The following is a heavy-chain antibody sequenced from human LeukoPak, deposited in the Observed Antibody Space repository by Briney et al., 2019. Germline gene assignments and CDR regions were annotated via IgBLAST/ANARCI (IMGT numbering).Heavy chain of an antibody. V-gene: IGHV3-23*01. J-gene: IGHJ6*02. D-gene: IGHD3-10*01. CDR3: AKGGDYYGSGSYYNYYGMDV. Sequence: PAGTLRLSCAASGFTFSSYAMSWVRQAPGKGLEWVSAISGSGGSTYYADPVKGRSTISRDNSKITLYLQMNSLRAEDTAVYYCAKGGDYYGSGSYYNYYGMDVWGQGTTVTVSS. CDR2: ISGSGGST. CDR1: GFTFSSYA.